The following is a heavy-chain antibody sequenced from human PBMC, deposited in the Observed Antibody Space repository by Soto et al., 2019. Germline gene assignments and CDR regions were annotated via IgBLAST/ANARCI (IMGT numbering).Heavy chain of an antibody. CDR2: IWYDGSNK. D-gene: IGHD1-1*01. CDR1: GFTFSTYG. CDR3: ARNNWNEPGGAFDI. V-gene: IGHV3-33*01. Sequence: QVQLVESGGGVVQPGRSLRLSCAASGFTFSTYGMHWVRQAPGKGLEWVAIIWYDGSNKYYADSVKGRFTISRDNSENTLYLQMNSLRAEDTAVYYCARNNWNEPGGAFDIWGQGTMVTVSS. J-gene: IGHJ3*02.